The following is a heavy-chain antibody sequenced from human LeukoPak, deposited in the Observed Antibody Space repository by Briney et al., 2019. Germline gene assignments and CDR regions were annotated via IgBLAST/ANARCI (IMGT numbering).Heavy chain of an antibody. V-gene: IGHV4-61*01. CDR2: TYISGNT. CDR1: GGSVSSGSYY. CDR3: ARAFHGSPYYFEL. J-gene: IGHJ4*02. Sequence: PSETLSLTCTVSGGSVSSGSYYWSWIRQPPGKGLEWIGYTYISGNTNYNPSLKSRVSISVDTSKNQFSLKLRSVTAADTAVYYCARAFHGSPYYFELWGQGTLVTVSS.